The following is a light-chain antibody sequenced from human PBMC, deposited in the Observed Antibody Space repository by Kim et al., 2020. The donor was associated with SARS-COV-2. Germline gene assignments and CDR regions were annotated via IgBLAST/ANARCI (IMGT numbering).Light chain of an antibody. CDR3: QVWDRSSDHAV. J-gene: IGLJ3*02. Sequence: SVAPGQTARITCGTDNNERVHWYQQKPGQAPVLVIYYDRDRPSGIPERFSGSNSGNTATLTISGVDAGDEADYYCQVWDRSSDHAVFGGGTKLTVL. CDR2: YDR. V-gene: IGLV3-21*04. CDR1: NNER.